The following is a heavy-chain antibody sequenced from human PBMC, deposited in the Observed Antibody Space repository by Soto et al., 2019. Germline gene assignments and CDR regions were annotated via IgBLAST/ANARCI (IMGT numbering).Heavy chain of an antibody. CDR2: IDPRDSHT. D-gene: IGHD6-6*01. CDR1: GYSFTNYW. J-gene: IGHJ6*02. V-gene: IGHV5-10-1*01. CDR3: ARHYSSSSFMDV. Sequence: PGESLKISCTGSGYSFTNYWISWVRRMPGKRLEWMGEIDPRDSHTNYSPSFQGHVTMSTDKSNSTAYLHWSSLKASDSAMYYCARHYSSSSFMDVWGQGTTVTVSS.